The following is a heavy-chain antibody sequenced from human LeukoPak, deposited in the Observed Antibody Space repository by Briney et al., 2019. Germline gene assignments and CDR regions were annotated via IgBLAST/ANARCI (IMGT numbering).Heavy chain of an antibody. CDR3: AKTSGSGWYVFDY. V-gene: IGHV3-23*01. CDR1: GLTFRSYV. D-gene: IGHD6-19*01. CDR2: ISGGGGT. J-gene: IGHJ4*02. Sequence: GGSLRLSCAASGLTFRSYVMSWVRQAPGKGLEWVSDISGGGGTNYADSVKGRFTITRDNSENTLYLQMNSLRAEDAAVYYCAKTSGSGWYVFDYWGQGTLVTVSS.